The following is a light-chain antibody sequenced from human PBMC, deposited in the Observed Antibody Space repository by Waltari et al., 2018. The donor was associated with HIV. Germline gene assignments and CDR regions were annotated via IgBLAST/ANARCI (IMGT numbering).Light chain of an antibody. CDR3: QSADSSGTPV. Sequence: SYELTQPPSVSVSPGQTARITCSGDALPKQYAYWYQQKPGQAPVLVIYKDSERPSGIPERFSASSSGTTVTVTISGVQAEDEADYYCQSADSSGTPVFGGGTKLTVL. V-gene: IGLV3-25*03. CDR1: ALPKQY. J-gene: IGLJ2*01. CDR2: KDS.